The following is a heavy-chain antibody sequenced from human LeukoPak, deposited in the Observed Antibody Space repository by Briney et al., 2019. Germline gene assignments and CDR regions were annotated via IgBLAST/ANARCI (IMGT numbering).Heavy chain of an antibody. Sequence: GGSLRLSCAASGFTFNNYGMHWVRQAPGRGLEWLAFIRYYGSNTYYADSVKGRFTVSRDDSKNTLYLQMNSLRGDDTAVYYCAKDGTSYYYIYFWGQGTLVTVSS. CDR1: GFTFNNYG. CDR3: AKDGTSYYYIYF. CDR2: IRYYGSNT. V-gene: IGHV3-30*02. J-gene: IGHJ4*02. D-gene: IGHD2/OR15-2a*01.